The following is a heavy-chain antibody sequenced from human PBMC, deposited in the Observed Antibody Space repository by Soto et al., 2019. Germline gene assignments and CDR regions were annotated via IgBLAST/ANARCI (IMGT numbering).Heavy chain of an antibody. CDR1: GYTFADHG. V-gene: IGHV1-18*04. Sequence: QIQLVQSGDEVKKPGASVKVSCKTSGYTFADHGISWVRQAPGQGLEWVGWISAYNENTEYAQKFQGRVTMTPDKSTSTAYMELRGLTSDDTAVYYCAKDGPGLTPNIVEVYWGQGTLVTVSS. CDR3: AKDGPGLTPNIVEVY. D-gene: IGHD3-16*02. J-gene: IGHJ4*02. CDR2: ISAYNENT.